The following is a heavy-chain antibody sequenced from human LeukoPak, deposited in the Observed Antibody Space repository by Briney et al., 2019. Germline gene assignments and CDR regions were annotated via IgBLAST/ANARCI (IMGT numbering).Heavy chain of an antibody. CDR2: TNWDGAST. D-gene: IGHD2-2*01. J-gene: IGHJ6*03. Sequence: GGSLRLSCAASGFRFDDYGMSWVRHVPGKGLEWVSGTNWDGASTGYADSVEGRFTISRDNVKNFLYLQMNSLRVGDTALYFCGRVYCSTTSCYDYYDYYMDVWGKGTTVTVSS. CDR3: GRVYCSTTSCYDYYDYYMDV. CDR1: GFRFDDYG. V-gene: IGHV3-20*04.